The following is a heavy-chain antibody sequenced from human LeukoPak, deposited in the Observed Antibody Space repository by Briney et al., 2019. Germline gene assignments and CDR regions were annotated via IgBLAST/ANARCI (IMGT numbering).Heavy chain of an antibody. V-gene: IGHV3-7*05. Sequence: GGFLRLSCAASGITFSAYWMGWVRQAPGKGLEWVANIKPDGSETYYVDSVKGRFAISRDNAKNSLYLQMNSLRAEDTAVYYCASWGLWGQGTLVTVSS. CDR2: IKPDGSET. D-gene: IGHD3-16*01. CDR3: ASWGL. CDR1: GITFSAYW. J-gene: IGHJ4*02.